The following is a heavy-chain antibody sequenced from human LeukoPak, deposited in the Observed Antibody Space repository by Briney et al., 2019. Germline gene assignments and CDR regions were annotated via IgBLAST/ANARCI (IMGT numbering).Heavy chain of an antibody. CDR1: GGSISSYY. V-gene: IGHV4-59*01. J-gene: IGHJ6*03. D-gene: IGHD4-17*01. CDR2: IYYSGST. CDR3: ARGGATPDYGDLRAYYYYYMDV. Sequence: SETLSLTCTVSGGSISSYYWSWIRQPPGKGLEWIGYIYYSGSTNYNPSLKSRVTISVDTSKNQFSLKLSSVTAADTAVYYCARGGATPDYGDLRAYYYYYMDVWGKGTTVTVPS.